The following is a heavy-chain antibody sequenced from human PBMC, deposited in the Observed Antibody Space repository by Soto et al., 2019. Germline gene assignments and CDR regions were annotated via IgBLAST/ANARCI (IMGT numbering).Heavy chain of an antibody. CDR3: ARFFGPYSSGWYRVYWFDP. CDR2: INAGNGNT. CDR1: GYTFTSYA. J-gene: IGHJ5*02. D-gene: IGHD6-19*01. Sequence: ASVKVSCKASGYTFTSYAMHWVRQAPGQRLEWMGWINAGNGNTKYSQKFQGRVTITRDTSASTAYMELSSLRSEDTAVYYCARFFGPYSSGWYRVYWFDPWGQGSLVTVSS. V-gene: IGHV1-3*01.